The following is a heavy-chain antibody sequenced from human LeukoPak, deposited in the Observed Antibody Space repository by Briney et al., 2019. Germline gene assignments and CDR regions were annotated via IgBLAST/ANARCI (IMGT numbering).Heavy chain of an antibody. J-gene: IGHJ4*02. D-gene: IGHD3-10*01. CDR3: ARVRNSGSGTSTLDY. CDR1: GYTFTDNG. CDR2: IAANDLT. Sequence: GASVKVSCKTSGYTFTDNGISWVRQAPGQGLEWMGWIAANDLTNYAEKFQDRVTLTTNTSTSTIYLELRSLRFDDTAVYYCARVRNSGSGTSTLDYWGQGTLVTVSS. V-gene: IGHV1-18*01.